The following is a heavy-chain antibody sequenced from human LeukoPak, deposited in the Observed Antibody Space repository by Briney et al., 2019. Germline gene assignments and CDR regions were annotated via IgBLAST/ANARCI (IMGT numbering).Heavy chain of an antibody. Sequence: SETLSLTCTVSGYSISSGYYWSWIRQPPGKGLEWIGEINHSGSTNYNPSLKSRVTVSVDTSKNQFSLKLSSVTAADTAVYYCAREGNYDFWSGRLNWFDPWGQGTLVTVSS. J-gene: IGHJ5*02. V-gene: IGHV4-38-2*02. D-gene: IGHD3-3*01. CDR3: AREGNYDFWSGRLNWFDP. CDR2: INHSGST. CDR1: GYSISSGYY.